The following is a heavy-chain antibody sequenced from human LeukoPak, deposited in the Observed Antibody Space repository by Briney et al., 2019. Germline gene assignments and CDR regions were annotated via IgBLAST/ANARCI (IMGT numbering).Heavy chain of an antibody. J-gene: IGHJ6*03. CDR2: INPSGGST. V-gene: IGHV1-46*01. D-gene: IGHD4-17*01. Sequence: ASVKVSCKASGYTFTSYYMHWVRQAPGQGLEWMGIINPSGGSTSYAQKFQGRVTITRNTSISTAYMELSSLRSEDTAVYYCARAGYGDYGSYYYYYMDVWGKGTTVTVSS. CDR1: GYTFTSYY. CDR3: ARAGYGDYGSYYYYYMDV.